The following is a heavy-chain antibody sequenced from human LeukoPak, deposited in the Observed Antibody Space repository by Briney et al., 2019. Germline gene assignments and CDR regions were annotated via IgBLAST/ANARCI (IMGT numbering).Heavy chain of an antibody. CDR1: GGSISLSYYY. Sequence: SETLSLTCSVSGGSISLSYYYWGWIRQPPGKALEWIGSVYYSGTTSYNLSLKSRVTISVDTSKNQSSLKLSSVSAADTAVYYCARLYGDGFYYYYYYMDVWGKGTTVTVSS. CDR3: ARLYGDGFYYYYYYMDV. CDR2: VYYSGTT. J-gene: IGHJ6*03. V-gene: IGHV4-39*07. D-gene: IGHD4-17*01.